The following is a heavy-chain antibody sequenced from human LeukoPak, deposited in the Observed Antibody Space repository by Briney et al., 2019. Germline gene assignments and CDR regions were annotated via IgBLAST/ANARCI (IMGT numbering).Heavy chain of an antibody. CDR2: INHSGST. V-gene: IGHV4-34*01. CDR3: ARVLGQRGYSYGYHNYYYYYYMDV. CDR1: GGSFSGYY. D-gene: IGHD5-18*01. J-gene: IGHJ6*03. Sequence: SETLSLTCAVYGGSFSGYYWSWIRQPPGKGLEWIGEINHSGSTNYNPSLKSRVTISVDTSKNQFSLKLSSVTAADTAVYYCARVLGQRGYSYGYHNYYYYYYMDVWGKGTTVTVSS.